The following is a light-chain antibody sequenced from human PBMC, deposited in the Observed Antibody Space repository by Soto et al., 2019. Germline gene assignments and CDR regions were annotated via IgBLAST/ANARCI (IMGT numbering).Light chain of an antibody. J-gene: IGKJ1*01. CDR2: AAS. CDR1: QSVSDS. Sequence: DIQMTQSPSSLSASVGDRVTITFLANQSVSDSLNWYQQKPGKVPKLLIYAASSLRSGVPSRISGSGSGTDFTLTISSLQPEDFATYYCHQSYSTPQTFGQGTKVDIK. CDR3: HQSYSTPQT. V-gene: IGKV1-39*01.